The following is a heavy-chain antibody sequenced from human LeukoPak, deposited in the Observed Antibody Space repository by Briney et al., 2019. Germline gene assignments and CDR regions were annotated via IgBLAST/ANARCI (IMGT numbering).Heavy chain of an antibody. V-gene: IGHV4-59*01. CDR1: GGSISSYY. Sequence: SETLSLTCSVSGGSISSYYWSWIRQPPGKGLEWIGYIYYSGRTNYNPSLKSRVTISVDTSKNQFSLTLSSVTAADTAVYYCARGLYNSGWFIDSWGQGTLVTVSS. CDR2: IYYSGRT. D-gene: IGHD6-19*01. J-gene: IGHJ4*02. CDR3: ARGLYNSGWFIDS.